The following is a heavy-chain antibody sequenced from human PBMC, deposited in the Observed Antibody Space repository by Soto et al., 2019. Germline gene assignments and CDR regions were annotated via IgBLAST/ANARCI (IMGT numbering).Heavy chain of an antibody. V-gene: IGHV1-18*01. D-gene: IGHD3-22*01. Sequence: QVQLVQSGAEVKKPGASVKVSCKASGYTFTSYGISWVRQAPGQGLEWMGWISAYNGNTNYAQKLQGRVTMTTDTSTSTAYMELRSLRSDDSAVYYCARASWLVRRWCSGYAKDYGMGVWGQGTTVTVSS. CDR1: GYTFTSYG. CDR2: ISAYNGNT. CDR3: ARASWLVRRWCSGYAKDYGMGV. J-gene: IGHJ6*02.